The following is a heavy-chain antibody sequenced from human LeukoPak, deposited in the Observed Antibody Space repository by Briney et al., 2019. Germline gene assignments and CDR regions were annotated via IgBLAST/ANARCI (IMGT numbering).Heavy chain of an antibody. Sequence: GGSLRLSCAASGFTLSDYYMSWIRQAPGKGLEWVSYISSSGSTIYYADSVKGRFTISRDNAKDSLYLQMNSLRAEDTAVYYCARDLVAVAGTANDAFDIWGQGTMVTVSS. CDR1: GFTLSDYY. D-gene: IGHD6-19*01. V-gene: IGHV3-11*04. J-gene: IGHJ3*02. CDR2: ISSSGSTI. CDR3: ARDLVAVAGTANDAFDI.